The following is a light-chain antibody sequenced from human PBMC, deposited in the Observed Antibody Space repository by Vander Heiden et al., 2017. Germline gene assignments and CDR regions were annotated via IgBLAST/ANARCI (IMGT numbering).Light chain of an antibody. CDR3: QQRSNWPLFT. CDR1: QSVSSY. J-gene: IGKJ3*01. Sequence: EILLTQSQATLSLSPGERATLSCRASQSVSSYLAWYQQKPGQAPRLLIYDASNRATGIPARFSGSGSGTDFTLTISSLETEDFAVYYCQQRSNWPLFTFGPGTKVDIK. CDR2: DAS. V-gene: IGKV3-11*01.